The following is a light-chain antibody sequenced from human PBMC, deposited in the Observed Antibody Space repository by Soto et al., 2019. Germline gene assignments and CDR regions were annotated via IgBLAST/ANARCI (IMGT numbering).Light chain of an antibody. V-gene: IGKV1-5*03. CDR1: QSISSW. CDR2: KAS. Sequence: DIQMTQSPPTLSASVGDRVTITCRASQSISSWLAWYQQKPGKAPKLLIYKASSLESGVPSRFSGSGSGTEFTLTISSLQPDDFATFYCQQYSTYPLTFGGGTKV. J-gene: IGKJ4*01. CDR3: QQYSTYPLT.